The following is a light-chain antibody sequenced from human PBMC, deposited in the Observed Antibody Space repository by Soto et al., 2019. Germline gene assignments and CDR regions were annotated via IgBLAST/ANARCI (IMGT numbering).Light chain of an antibody. CDR1: QSVATN. CDR2: GAS. J-gene: IGKJ1*01. CDR3: QQYNKWPQT. V-gene: IGKV3-15*01. Sequence: EAVLTQSPATLSVFPGERATLSCRASQSVATNLAWYQQRPGQAPRLLIYGASKRAIGLPARFSGSGSGTEFTLTITSLQSEDFAVYYCQQYNKWPQTFGQGPR.